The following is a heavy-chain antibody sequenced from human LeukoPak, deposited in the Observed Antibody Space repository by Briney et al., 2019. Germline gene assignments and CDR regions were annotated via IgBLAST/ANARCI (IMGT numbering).Heavy chain of an antibody. V-gene: IGHV1-46*01. CDR3: ARPTYCGGDCYGAFDI. CDR2: INPSGGST. CDR1: GYTFTSYY. D-gene: IGHD2-21*02. J-gene: IGHJ3*02. Sequence: ASVKVSCKASGYTFTSYYMHWVRQAPGQGLEWMGIINPSGGSTSYAQKFQGRVTMTRDTSTSTVYMELSSLRSEDTAVYYCARPTYCGGDCYGAFDIWGQGTMVTVSS.